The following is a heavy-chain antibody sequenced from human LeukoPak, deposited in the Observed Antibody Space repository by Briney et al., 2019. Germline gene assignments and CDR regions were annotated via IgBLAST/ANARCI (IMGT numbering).Heavy chain of an antibody. J-gene: IGHJ4*02. CDR1: GFTFSSYA. CDR2: ISGSGGST. V-gene: IGHV3-23*01. CDR3: AKDQITMIVGIFDY. D-gene: IGHD3-22*01. Sequence: GGSLRLSCAVSGFTFSSYAMSWVRQAPGKGLEWVSGISGSGGSTYYADSVKGRFTISRDNSKNTLYLQMNSLRAEDTAVYYCAKDQITMIVGIFDYWGQGTLVTVSS.